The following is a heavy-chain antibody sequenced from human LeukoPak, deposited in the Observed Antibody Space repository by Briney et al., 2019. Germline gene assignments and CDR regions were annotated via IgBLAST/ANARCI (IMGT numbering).Heavy chain of an antibody. D-gene: IGHD5-18*01. CDR1: GFTFSSYA. V-gene: IGHV3-30*04. Sequence: GGSLRLSCAASGFTFSSYAMHWVRQAPGKGLEWVAVISYDGSNKYYADSVKGRFTISRDNSKNTLYLQMNSLRAEDTAVYYCARDRYSYGSRDFDYWGQGTLVTVSS. CDR2: ISYDGSNK. J-gene: IGHJ4*02. CDR3: ARDRYSYGSRDFDY.